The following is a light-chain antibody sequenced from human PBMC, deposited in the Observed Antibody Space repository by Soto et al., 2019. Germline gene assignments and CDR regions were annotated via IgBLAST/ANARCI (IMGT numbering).Light chain of an antibody. CDR2: DVT. CDR1: SSDVGGFQS. CDR3: CSYADSDVV. V-gene: IGLV2-11*01. Sequence: QSVLTQPRSVSGSPGQSVTISCSGISSDVGGFQSVSWYQQYAGKAPKLMIYDVTKRPSGVPDCFSGSKSGNSASLTISGLQAEDEADYYCCSYADSDVVFGGGTKLTVL. J-gene: IGLJ2*01.